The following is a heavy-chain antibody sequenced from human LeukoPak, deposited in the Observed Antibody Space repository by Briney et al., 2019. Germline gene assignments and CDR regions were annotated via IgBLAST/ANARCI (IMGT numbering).Heavy chain of an antibody. V-gene: IGHV3-23*01. J-gene: IGHJ4*02. CDR1: GFTFSGYA. CDR3: AKDPINWGSIYFDC. CDR2: ISGSGGST. D-gene: IGHD7-27*01. Sequence: GGSLRLSCAASGFTFSGYAWGWVGRPPGKGLDWVSAISGSGGSTYYADSVKGRFTISRDNSKNILYLQMNSLTAEDTAVYWCAKDPINWGSIYFDCWGQGTLVTVSS.